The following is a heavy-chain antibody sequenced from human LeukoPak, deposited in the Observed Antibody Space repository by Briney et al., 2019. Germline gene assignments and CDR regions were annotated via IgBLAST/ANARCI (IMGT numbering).Heavy chain of an antibody. Sequence: GRSLRLSCAASGFTFSSYAMHWVRQAPGKGLEWVAVISYDGSNKYYADSAKGRFTISRDNSKNTLYLQMDSLRAEDTAVYYCARDPAEDSSGLSGYWGQGTLVTVSS. D-gene: IGHD6-19*01. CDR3: ARDPAEDSSGLSGY. CDR1: GFTFSSYA. V-gene: IGHV3-30*04. CDR2: ISYDGSNK. J-gene: IGHJ4*02.